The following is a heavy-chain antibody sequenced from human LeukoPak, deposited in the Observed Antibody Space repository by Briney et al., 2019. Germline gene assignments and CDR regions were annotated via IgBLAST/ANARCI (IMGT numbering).Heavy chain of an antibody. J-gene: IGHJ4*02. CDR3: ATDRGYSGYGTFDY. V-gene: IGHV3-23*01. CDR2: ISGDGGTT. CDR1: GFTFRDYA. Sequence: GGSLRLSCAASGFTFRDYAMAWVRQAPGKGPEGVSTISGDGGTTYYADSVKGRFTISRDDSTDTLYLQMNSLTAADSALYYCATDRGYSGYGTFDYWGQGTLVSVSS. D-gene: IGHD5-12*01.